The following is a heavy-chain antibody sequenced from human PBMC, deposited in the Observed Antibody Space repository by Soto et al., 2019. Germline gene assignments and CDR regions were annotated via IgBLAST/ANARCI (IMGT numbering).Heavy chain of an antibody. CDR3: TRVPETVYYYDSSGYSDNKYDY. D-gene: IGHD3-22*01. J-gene: IGHJ4*02. Sequence: VQLVESGGGLVQPGGSLKLSCAASGFTFSGSAMHWVRQASGKGLEWVGRIRSKANSYATAYAASVKGRFTISRDDSKNTAYLQMNSLKTEDTAVYYCTRVPETVYYYDSSGYSDNKYDYWGQGTLVTVSS. CDR2: IRSKANSYAT. CDR1: GFTFSGSA. V-gene: IGHV3-73*02.